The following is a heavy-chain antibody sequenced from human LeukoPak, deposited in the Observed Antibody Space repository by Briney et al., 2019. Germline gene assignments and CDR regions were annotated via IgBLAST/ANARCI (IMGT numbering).Heavy chain of an antibody. D-gene: IGHD6-13*01. J-gene: IGHJ4*02. CDR3: ARDRIAAAGGVDYFDY. CDR2: INHSGST. V-gene: IGHV4-34*01. CDR1: GGSFSGYY. Sequence: SETLSLTCAVYGGSFSGYYWSWIRQPPGKGLEWIGEINHSGSTNYNPSLKSRVTISVDTSKNQFSLKLSSVTAADTAVYYCARDRIAAAGGVDYFDYWGQGTLVTVSS.